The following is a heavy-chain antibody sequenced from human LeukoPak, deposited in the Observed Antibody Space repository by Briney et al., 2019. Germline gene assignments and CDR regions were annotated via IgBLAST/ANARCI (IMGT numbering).Heavy chain of an antibody. Sequence: GGPLRLSCAASGFTFSSYTMNWVRQAPGKGLEWVSSISSSSSYIYYADSLKGRFTISRDNAKNSLYLQMNSLRAEDTAVYYCARDTIDIGDFCGDYWGQGTLVTVSS. CDR1: GFTFSSYT. CDR2: ISSSSSYI. D-gene: IGHD4-17*01. V-gene: IGHV3-21*01. CDR3: ARDTIDIGDFCGDY. J-gene: IGHJ4*02.